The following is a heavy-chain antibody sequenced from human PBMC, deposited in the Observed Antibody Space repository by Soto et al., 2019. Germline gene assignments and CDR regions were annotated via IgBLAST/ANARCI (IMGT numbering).Heavy chain of an antibody. Sequence: SETLSLTCTVSRGSITSYYWSWVRQPPGKGLEWIGYIYHSGSTYYNPSLKSRVTISVDRSKNQFSLKLSSVTAADTAVYYCARDPGGTDFAAWTYYFDYWGQGTLVTVSS. D-gene: IGHD3-3*01. CDR3: ARDPGGTDFAAWTYYFDY. V-gene: IGHV4-59*12. J-gene: IGHJ4*02. CDR2: IYHSGST. CDR1: RGSITSYY.